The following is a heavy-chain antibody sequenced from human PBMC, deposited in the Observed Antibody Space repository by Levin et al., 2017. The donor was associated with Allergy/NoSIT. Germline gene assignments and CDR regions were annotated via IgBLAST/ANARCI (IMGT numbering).Heavy chain of an antibody. CDR2: IIPIFGTA. J-gene: IGHJ4*02. CDR3: ARGHTNDYGDYVFDY. D-gene: IGHD4-17*01. V-gene: IGHV1-69*13. Sequence: SVKVSCKASGGTFSSYAISWVRQAPGQGLEWMGGIIPIFGTANYAQKFQGRVTITADESTSTAYMELSSLRSEDTAVYYCARGHTNDYGDYVFDYWGQGTLVTVSS. CDR1: GGTFSSYA.